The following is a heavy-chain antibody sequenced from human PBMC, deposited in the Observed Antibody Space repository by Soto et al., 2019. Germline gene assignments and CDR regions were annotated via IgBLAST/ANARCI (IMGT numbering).Heavy chain of an antibody. V-gene: IGHV1-69*13. J-gene: IGHJ5*02. CDR2: IIPIFGTA. CDR1: GGTLSSYA. D-gene: IGHD1-1*01. Sequence: LVKVSCKASGGTLSSYAISWVRQAPGQGLEWMGGIIPIFGTANYAQKFQGRVTITADESTSTAYMELSSLRSEDTAVYYCARAGYPRDWFDPRGQGTLVTVSS. CDR3: ARAGYPRDWFDP.